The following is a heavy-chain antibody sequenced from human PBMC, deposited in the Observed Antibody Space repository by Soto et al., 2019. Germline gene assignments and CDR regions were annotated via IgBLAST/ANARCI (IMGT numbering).Heavy chain of an antibody. V-gene: IGHV4-31*03. J-gene: IGHJ5*02. Sequence: SETLCLTCTVSGGSISSGGYYWSWIRQHPGKGLEWIGYIYYSGSTYYNPSLKSRVTISVDTSKNQFSLKLSSVTAADTAVYYCARDRRDLGNYRSGGSCYHNWFDPWGQGTLVTVSS. D-gene: IGHD2-15*01. CDR2: IYYSGST. CDR3: ARDRRDLGNYRSGGSCYHNWFDP. CDR1: GGSISSGGYY.